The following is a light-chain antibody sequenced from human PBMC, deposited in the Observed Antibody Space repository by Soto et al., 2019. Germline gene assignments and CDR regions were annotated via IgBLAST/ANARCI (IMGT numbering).Light chain of an antibody. Sequence: DIQMTQSPSTLSGSVGXRATITCRSSQTISSWLAWYQQKPGKAPKLLIYKASTLKSGVPSRFSGSGSGTEFTLTISSLQPDDFATYYCQQYNSYSEALGQGTKV. CDR3: QQYNSYSEA. CDR1: QTISSW. CDR2: KAS. V-gene: IGKV1-5*03. J-gene: IGKJ1*01.